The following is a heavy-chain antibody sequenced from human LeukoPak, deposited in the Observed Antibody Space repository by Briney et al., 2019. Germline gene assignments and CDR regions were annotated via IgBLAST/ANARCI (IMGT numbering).Heavy chain of an antibody. Sequence: GGSLRLSCAASGFTFRSYRMHWVRQAPGKGLEWVSYISSTSSTIYYADSVKGRFTISRDNAKNSLYLQMNSLRDEDTAVYYCARAAPYYYDSSGYSAFDSWGQGTMVTVSA. V-gene: IGHV3-48*02. CDR2: ISSTSSTI. CDR1: GFTFRSYR. D-gene: IGHD3-22*01. J-gene: IGHJ3*02. CDR3: ARAAPYYYDSSGYSAFDS.